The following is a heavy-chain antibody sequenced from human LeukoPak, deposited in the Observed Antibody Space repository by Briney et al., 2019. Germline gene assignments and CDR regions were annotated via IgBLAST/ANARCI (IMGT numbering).Heavy chain of an antibody. CDR1: GDSISSGSFY. D-gene: IGHD6-13*01. CDR2: IYPSGST. J-gene: IGHJ4*02. Sequence: SETLSLTCTVSGDSISSGSFYWSWIRQPAGRGLEWIGRIYPSGSTNYNPSLKRRVTISVDTSKNQFSLKLSSVTAADTAVYYCARDVLAAPGTFDYWGQGTLVTVSS. V-gene: IGHV4-61*02. CDR3: ARDVLAAPGTFDY.